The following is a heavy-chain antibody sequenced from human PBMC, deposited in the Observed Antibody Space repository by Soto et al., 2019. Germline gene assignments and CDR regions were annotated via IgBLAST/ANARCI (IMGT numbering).Heavy chain of an antibody. CDR2: IKQDGSET. V-gene: IGHV3-7*01. Sequence: EEQLVESGGGLVQPGGSPRLSCAGSGFTFRNFWMGWVRQATGKRLELVANIKQDGSETSYAYSVRGRFTVFRDNARNPLFLHMKRLRAEDTAVYYWARENYFDYWGQGALVTVSS. CDR1: GFTFRNFW. J-gene: IGHJ4*02. CDR3: ARENYFDY.